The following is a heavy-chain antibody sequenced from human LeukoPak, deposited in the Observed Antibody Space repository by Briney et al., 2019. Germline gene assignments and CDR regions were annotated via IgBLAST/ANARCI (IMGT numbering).Heavy chain of an antibody. J-gene: IGHJ4*02. CDR1: GGSFSGYY. D-gene: IGHD4-17*01. Sequence: SETLSFTCAVYGGSFSGYYWSWIRQPPGKGLEWIGEINHSGSTNYNPSLKSRVTISVDTSKNQFSLKLSSVTAADTAVYYCARALDHGDYFRLYYFDYWGQGTLVTVSS. V-gene: IGHV4-34*01. CDR2: INHSGST. CDR3: ARALDHGDYFRLYYFDY.